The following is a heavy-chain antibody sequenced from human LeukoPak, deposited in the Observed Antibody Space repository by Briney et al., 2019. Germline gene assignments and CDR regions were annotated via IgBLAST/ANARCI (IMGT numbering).Heavy chain of an antibody. V-gene: IGHV3-53*01. CDR2: IYSGGST. CDR3: ARERQYYFDY. CDR1: GFTVSSNY. J-gene: IGHJ4*02. Sequence: GRSLRLSCAASGFTVSSNYMSWVRQAPGKGLEWVSVIYSGGSTYYADSVKGRFTISRDNSKNTLYLQMNSLGAEDTAVYYCARERQYYFDYWGQGTLVTVSS.